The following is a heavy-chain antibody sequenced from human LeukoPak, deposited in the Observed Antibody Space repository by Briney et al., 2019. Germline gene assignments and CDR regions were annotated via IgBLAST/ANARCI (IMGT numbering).Heavy chain of an antibody. Sequence: GGSLRLSCAASGFTFSSYSMNWVRQAPGKGLEWVSYISSSSSTIYYADSVKGRFTISRDNAKNSLYLQMNSLRAEDTALYYCARGLELRRGYFDYWGQGTLVTVSS. CDR3: ARGLELRRGYFDY. CDR2: ISSSSSTI. D-gene: IGHD1-7*01. CDR1: GFTFSSYS. V-gene: IGHV3-48*01. J-gene: IGHJ4*02.